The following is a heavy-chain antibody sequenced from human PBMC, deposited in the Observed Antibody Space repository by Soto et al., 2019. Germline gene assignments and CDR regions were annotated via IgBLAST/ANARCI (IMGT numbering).Heavy chain of an antibody. CDR2: IFPGDSET. V-gene: IGHV5-51*01. CDR3: ARQGPGGY. J-gene: IGHJ4*02. CDR1: GYSFSTYW. Sequence: EVQLVQSGAEVKKPGEYLKISCNGSGYSFSTYWIAWVRQVPGKGLEWMGIIFPGDSETRYSPSFQGQVTISADKSIRTAYLQWTSLKSSDSAIYYCARQGPGGYWGQGTLVTVSS.